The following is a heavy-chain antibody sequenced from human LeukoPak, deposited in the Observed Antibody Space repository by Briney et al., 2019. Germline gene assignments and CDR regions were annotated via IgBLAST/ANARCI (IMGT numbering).Heavy chain of an antibody. CDR1: GFTFSSYW. J-gene: IGHJ5*02. D-gene: IGHD3-10*01. V-gene: IGHV3-7*01. Sequence: GGSLRLSCAASGFTFSSYWMSWVRQAPGKGLEWVANIKQDGSEKYYVDSVKGRFTISRDNSKNTLYLQMNSLRAEDTAVYYCAKIPPASGSYYWFDPWGQGTLVTVSS. CDR2: IKQDGSEK. CDR3: AKIPPASGSYYWFDP.